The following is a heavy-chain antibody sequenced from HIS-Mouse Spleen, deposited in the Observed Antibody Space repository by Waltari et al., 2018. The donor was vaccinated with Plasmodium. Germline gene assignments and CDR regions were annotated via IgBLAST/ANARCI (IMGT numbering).Heavy chain of an antibody. Sequence: QVQLVQSGAEVKKPGASVKVSCKASGYTFTGYYMHWLRQAPGQGLEWMGWINPKSGGTNYAQNFQGRVTMTRDTSISTAYMELSRLRSDDTAVYYCARDISPITAGAFDIWGQGTMVTVSS. D-gene: IGHD5-12*01. V-gene: IGHV1-2*02. CDR3: ARDISPITAGAFDI. CDR2: INPKSGGT. CDR1: GYTFTGYY. J-gene: IGHJ3*02.